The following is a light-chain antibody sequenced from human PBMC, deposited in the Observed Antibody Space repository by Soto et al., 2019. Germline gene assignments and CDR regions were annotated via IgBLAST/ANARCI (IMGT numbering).Light chain of an antibody. CDR1: QSFSSN. CDR2: GTS. CDR3: QQFSSYPLT. Sequence: ELVMTQSPATLSVSPGERATLSCRASQSFSSNVAWYQQKPGQAPRLLIYGTSTRVTGIPARFSGTGSGTDFTLTISRLEPEDFAVYYCQQFSSYPLTFGGGTKVDIK. J-gene: IGKJ4*01. V-gene: IGKV3-15*01.